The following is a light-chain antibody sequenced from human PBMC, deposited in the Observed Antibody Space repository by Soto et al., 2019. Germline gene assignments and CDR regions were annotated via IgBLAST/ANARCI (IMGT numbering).Light chain of an antibody. CDR1: SSDVGGYNY. J-gene: IGLJ1*01. CDR2: EVS. Sequence: QSALTQPASVSGSPGQSITISCTGTSSDVGGYNYVSWYQQHPGKAPKLMIYEVSNRPSGVSNRFSGSKSGNTASLTISGLQAEDEADYYCSSYTSSSTLYVFGT. V-gene: IGLV2-14*01. CDR3: SSYTSSSTLYV.